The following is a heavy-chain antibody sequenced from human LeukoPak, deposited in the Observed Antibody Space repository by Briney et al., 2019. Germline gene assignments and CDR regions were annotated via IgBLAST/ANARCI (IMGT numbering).Heavy chain of an antibody. CDR3: AKDQPRSGWAFDY. CDR1: GFPFSSNA. V-gene: IGHV3-23*01. Sequence: GGSLRLSCAASGFPFSSNAMSWVRQAPGKGLECVSAISASGGNTHYADSVKGRFTISRDNSKNTLYLQMNSLRAEDTVVYYCAKDQPRSGWAFDYWGQGTLVTVSS. CDR2: ISASGGNT. D-gene: IGHD6-19*01. J-gene: IGHJ4*02.